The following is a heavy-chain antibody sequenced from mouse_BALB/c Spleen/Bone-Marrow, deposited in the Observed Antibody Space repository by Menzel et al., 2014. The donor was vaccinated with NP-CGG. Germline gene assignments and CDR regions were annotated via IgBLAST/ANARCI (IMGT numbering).Heavy chain of an antibody. CDR3: ARGDLLRGFAY. CDR1: GFTFSSFG. V-gene: IGHV5-17*02. Sequence: EVNVVESGGGLVQPGGSRKLSCAASGFTFSSFGMHWVRQAPEKGLEWVAYISSGSSTIYYADTVKGRFTISRDNPKNTLFLQMTSIRSEDTAMYYCARGDLLRGFAYWGQGTLVTVSA. D-gene: IGHD1-1*01. J-gene: IGHJ3*01. CDR2: ISSGSSTI.